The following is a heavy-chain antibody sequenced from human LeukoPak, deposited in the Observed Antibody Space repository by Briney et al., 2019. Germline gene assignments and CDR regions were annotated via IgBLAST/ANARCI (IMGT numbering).Heavy chain of an antibody. D-gene: IGHD3-22*01. CDR1: GYSISSGYY. CDR2: IFHSGST. V-gene: IGHV4-38-2*02. Sequence: PSETLSLTCTAAGYSISSGYYWAWIRQPPGKGLEWIGNIFHSGSTNYNPSLKSRVTISVDTSNNQLSLKLTSVTAADTAVYFCARDRDYYDTSRYAFDIWGQGTMVTVSS. CDR3: ARDRDYYDTSRYAFDI. J-gene: IGHJ3*02.